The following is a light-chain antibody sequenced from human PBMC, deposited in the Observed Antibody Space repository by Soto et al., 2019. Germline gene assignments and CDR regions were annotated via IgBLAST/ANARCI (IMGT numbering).Light chain of an antibody. CDR2: AAS. CDR3: QQPNSYPLT. CDR1: QDISNF. J-gene: IGKJ4*01. V-gene: IGKV1-9*01. Sequence: LTQSLSALSPYVGERGSNSSRASQDISNFLAWYRQKPGKAPKLLIYAASTLQSGVPSRFSGSGSGTDFTLTISSLQPEDFATYYCQQPNSYPLTFGGGTNVDIK.